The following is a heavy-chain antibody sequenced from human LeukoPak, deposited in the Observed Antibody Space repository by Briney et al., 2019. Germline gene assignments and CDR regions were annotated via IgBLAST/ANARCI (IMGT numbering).Heavy chain of an antibody. D-gene: IGHD3-10*01. CDR1: GFTFSSYW. CDR2: INSDGSST. CDR3: ARGGLLWFGELSGNAFDI. Sequence: PGGSLRLSCAASGFTFSSYWMHWVRQAPGKGLVWVSRINSDGSSTSYADSVKGRFTISRDNAKNTLYLQMNSLRAEDTAVYYCARGGLLWFGELSGNAFDIWGQGTMVTVSS. V-gene: IGHV3-74*01. J-gene: IGHJ3*02.